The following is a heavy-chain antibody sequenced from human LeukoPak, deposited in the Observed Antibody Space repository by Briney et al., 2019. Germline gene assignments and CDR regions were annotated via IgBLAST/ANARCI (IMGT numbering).Heavy chain of an antibody. CDR2: IKSKTDGGTT. V-gene: IGHV3-15*01. CDR3: TTDQTRTYYYDSSGYYYLDY. D-gene: IGHD3-22*01. CDR1: GFTFSNAW. J-gene: IGHJ4*02. Sequence: PGGSLRLSRAASGFTFSNAWMSWVRQAPGKGLEWVGRIKSKTDGGTTDYAAPVKGRFTISRDDSKNTLYLQMNSLKTEDTAVYYCTTDQTRTYYYDSSGYYYLDYWGQGTLVTVSS.